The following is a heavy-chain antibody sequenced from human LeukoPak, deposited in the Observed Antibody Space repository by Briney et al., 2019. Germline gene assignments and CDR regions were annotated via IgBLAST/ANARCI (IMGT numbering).Heavy chain of an antibody. Sequence: GGSLRLSCAASGFPFSNYGMHWVRQAPGRGLEWVAVISYDGTSPHYADSVRGRLTISRDNSKNTVYLQVNSLRGEDTAVYYCAKDYKYCDSNSCRDYFYGMDVWGQGPAAIVS. CDR3: AKDYKYCDSNSCRDYFYGMDV. CDR1: GFPFSNYG. V-gene: IGHV3-30*18. D-gene: IGHD2/OR15-2a*01. CDR2: ISYDGTSP. J-gene: IGHJ6*02.